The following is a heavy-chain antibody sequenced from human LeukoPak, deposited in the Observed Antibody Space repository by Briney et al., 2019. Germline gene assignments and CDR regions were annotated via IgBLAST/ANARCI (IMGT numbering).Heavy chain of an antibody. CDR3: AREMLTNIVVVAPSGDAFDI. Sequence: RASVKVSCKASGGTFSSYDISWVRQAPGQGLEWMGWISAYNGNTNYAQKLQGRVTMTTDTSTSTAYMELRSLRSDDTAVYYCAREMLTNIVVVAPSGDAFDIWGQGTMVTVSS. V-gene: IGHV1-18*01. CDR1: GGTFSSYD. CDR2: ISAYNGNT. J-gene: IGHJ3*02. D-gene: IGHD2-15*01.